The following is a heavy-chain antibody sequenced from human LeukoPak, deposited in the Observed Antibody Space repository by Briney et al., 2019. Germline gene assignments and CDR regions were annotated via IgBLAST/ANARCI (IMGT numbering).Heavy chain of an antibody. CDR2: ISAYNGNT. V-gene: IGHV1-18*01. Sequence: ASVKVSCKASGYTFTSYGISWVRQAPGRGLEWMGWISAYNGNTNYAQKLQGRVTMTTDTSTSTAYMELRSLRSDDTAVYYCARVIVEPSSKSGLLVVAIKRLGGAFDYWGQGTLVTVSS. CDR3: ARVIVEPSSKSGLLVVAIKRLGGAFDY. D-gene: IGHD3-22*01. CDR1: GYTFTSYG. J-gene: IGHJ4*02.